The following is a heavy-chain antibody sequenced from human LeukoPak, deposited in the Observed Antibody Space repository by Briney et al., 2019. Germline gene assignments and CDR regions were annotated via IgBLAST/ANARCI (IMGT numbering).Heavy chain of an antibody. CDR3: AGWYYDILTGSYALYYFDY. J-gene: IGHJ4*02. V-gene: IGHV1-18*04. CDR1: GYTFTSYG. D-gene: IGHD3-9*01. Sequence: ASVKVSCKASGYTFTSYGISWVRQAPGQGLEWMGWISAYNGNTNYAQKLQGRVTMTTDTSTSTAYMELGSLRSDDTAVYYCAGWYYDILTGSYALYYFDYWGQGTLVTVSS. CDR2: ISAYNGNT.